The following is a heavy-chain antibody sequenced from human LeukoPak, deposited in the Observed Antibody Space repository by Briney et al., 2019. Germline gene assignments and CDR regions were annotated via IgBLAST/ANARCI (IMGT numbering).Heavy chain of an antibody. J-gene: IGHJ4*02. V-gene: IGHV3-23*01. CDR2: ISGSGIST. D-gene: IGHD1-26*01. CDR1: GFTFSSYA. Sequence: GGSLRLSCAASGFTFSSYAMSWVRQAPGKWLEWVSDISGSGISTYYADSVKGRFTISRDNSKNTLYLQMNSLRAEDTAVYYCAKDQWSFSYFDYWGQGTLVTVSS. CDR3: AKDQWSFSYFDY.